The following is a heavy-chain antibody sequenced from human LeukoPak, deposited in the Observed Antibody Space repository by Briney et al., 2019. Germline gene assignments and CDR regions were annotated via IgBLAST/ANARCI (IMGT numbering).Heavy chain of an antibody. CDR3: ARHVRLGERSLDY. V-gene: IGHV5-51*01. D-gene: IGHD3-16*01. J-gene: IGHJ4*02. CDR1: GYSFTNYW. CDR2: IYPGDSDT. Sequence: GESLKISCKGSGYSFTNYWIGWVRQMPGKGLEWMGIIYPGDSDTRYSPSFQGQVTISADKSISTAYLQWSSPKASDTAIYYCARHVRLGERSLDYWGQGTLVTVSS.